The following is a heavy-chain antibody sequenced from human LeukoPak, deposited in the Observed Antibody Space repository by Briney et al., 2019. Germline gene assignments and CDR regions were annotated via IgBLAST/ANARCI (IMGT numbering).Heavy chain of an antibody. J-gene: IGHJ4*02. V-gene: IGHV1-8*01. CDR2: MNPNSGNT. D-gene: IGHD2-2*01. CDR1: GYTFTSYD. CDR3: AKDMTRSRACYFDY. Sequence: ASVKVSCKASGYTFTSYDINWVRQATGQGLEWMGWMNPNSGNTGYAQKFQGRVTMTRNTSISTAYMELSSLRSEDTAVYYCAKDMTRSRACYFDYWGQGTLVTVSS.